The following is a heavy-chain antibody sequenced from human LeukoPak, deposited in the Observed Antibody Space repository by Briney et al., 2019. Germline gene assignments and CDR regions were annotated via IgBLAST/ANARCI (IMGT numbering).Heavy chain of an antibody. V-gene: IGHV4-59*01. CDR3: ARGGRSYTYYYDSSGYYPFDY. CDR2: IYYSGST. CDR1: GGSISSYY. J-gene: IGHJ4*02. D-gene: IGHD3-22*01. Sequence: PSETLSLTCTVSGGSISSYYWSWIRQPPGKGLEWIGYIYYSGSTNYNPSLKSRVTISVDTSKNQFSLKLNSVTAADTAVYYCARGGRSYTYYYDSSGYYPFDYWGQGTLVTVSS.